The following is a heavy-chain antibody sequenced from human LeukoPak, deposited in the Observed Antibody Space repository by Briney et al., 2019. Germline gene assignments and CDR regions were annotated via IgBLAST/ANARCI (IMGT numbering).Heavy chain of an antibody. Sequence: GGSLRLSCAASGFTFSAYSMNWVRQAPGKGLEWVSSISTSSIYIYYADSVKGRFTVSRDNAKNSLYLQMNSLRAEDTAVYYCARSTIDGYNLIDAFDMWGQGTMVTVSS. CDR1: GFTFSAYS. CDR3: ARSTIDGYNLIDAFDM. J-gene: IGHJ3*02. CDR2: ISTSSIYI. D-gene: IGHD5-24*01. V-gene: IGHV3-21*01.